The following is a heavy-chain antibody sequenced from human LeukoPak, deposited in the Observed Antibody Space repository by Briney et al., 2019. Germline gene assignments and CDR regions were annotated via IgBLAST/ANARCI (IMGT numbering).Heavy chain of an antibody. CDR1: GFIFRTST. CDR2: IGGSGATT. D-gene: IGHD3-10*01. V-gene: IGHV3-64D*06. CDR3: VKDLSGTYSFDF. Sequence: WGSLRLSCSASGFIFRTSTMHWVRQAPGKGLEYVSSIGGSGATTDYADSVKGRSIISRDNSKNTLYLQMSSLRLEDTAVYSCVKDLSGTYSFDFWGQGYLLTDSS. J-gene: IGHJ4*02.